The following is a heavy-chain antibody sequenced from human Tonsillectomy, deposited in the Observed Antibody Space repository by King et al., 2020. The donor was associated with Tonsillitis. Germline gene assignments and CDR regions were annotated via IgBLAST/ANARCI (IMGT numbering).Heavy chain of an antibody. CDR1: GGSISSSSYY. CDR3: ARHRRSERDCDY. J-gene: IGHJ4*02. D-gene: IGHD1-1*01. CDR2: NYYSGTT. Sequence: LQLQESGPGLVKPSETLSLTCTVSGGSISSSSYYWGWGWIRQPPGKGLEWIGTNYYSGTTYYNPSLKSRVIIFVDTSKNQFSLKLSTVTATDTAVYFCARHRRSERDCDYWGQRTLVTVSS. V-gene: IGHV4-39*01.